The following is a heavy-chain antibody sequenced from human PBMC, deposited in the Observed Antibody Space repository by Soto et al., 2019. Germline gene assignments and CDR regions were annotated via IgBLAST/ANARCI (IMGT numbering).Heavy chain of an antibody. CDR1: GFTFSSYS. V-gene: IGHV3-21*01. CDR3: ARDQRFLVGSMDV. J-gene: IGHJ6*02. CDR2: ISSSSSYI. Sequence: PLRLSCAASGFTFSSYSMNWVRQAPGKGLEWVSSISSSSSYIYYADSVKGRFTISRDNAKNSLYLQMNSLRAEDTAVYYCARDQRFLVGSMDVWGQGTTVTVSS. D-gene: IGHD1-26*01.